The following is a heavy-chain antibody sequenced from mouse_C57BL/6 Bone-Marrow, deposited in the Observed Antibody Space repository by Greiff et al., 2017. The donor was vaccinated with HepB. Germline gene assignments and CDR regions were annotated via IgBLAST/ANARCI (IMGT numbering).Heavy chain of an antibody. V-gene: IGHV1-81*01. Sequence: VQLQESGAELARPGASVKLSCKASGYTFTGYGISWVKQRTGQGLEWIGEIYPRSGNTYYNEKFKGKATLTADKSSSTAYMELRSLTSEDSAVYFCARFSSYVGWFAYWGQGTLVTVSA. D-gene: IGHD1-1*01. CDR3: ARFSSYVGWFAY. CDR2: IYPRSGNT. CDR1: GYTFTGYG. J-gene: IGHJ3*01.